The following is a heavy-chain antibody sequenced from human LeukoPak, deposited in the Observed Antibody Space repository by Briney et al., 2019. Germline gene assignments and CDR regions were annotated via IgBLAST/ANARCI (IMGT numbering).Heavy chain of an antibody. D-gene: IGHD5-12*01. CDR3: ARDLRSGSPEY. CDR2: IYLGGST. J-gene: IGHJ4*02. V-gene: IGHV4-61*02. Sequence: TLSLTCTVSGDSISSGSYFWSWIRQSAGKGLEWIGRIYLGGSTNYNPSLRSRVTISLDTSKNQFSLNLRSVSAADTAIYYCARDLRSGSPEYWGPGTLVTVSS. CDR1: GDSISSGSYF.